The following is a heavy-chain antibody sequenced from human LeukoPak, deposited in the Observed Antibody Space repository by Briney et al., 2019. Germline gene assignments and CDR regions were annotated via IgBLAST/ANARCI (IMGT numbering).Heavy chain of an antibody. D-gene: IGHD6-19*01. CDR1: GGSISSSSYY. Sequence: PSETLSLTCTVSGGSISSSSYYWGWIRQPPGKGLEWIGSIYYSGSTYYNPSLKSRVTISVDTSKNQFSLKLSSVTAADTAVYYCASGGDLYSSGWYAGLYYFDYWGQGTLVTVSS. CDR2: IYYSGST. V-gene: IGHV4-39*01. CDR3: ASGGDLYSSGWYAGLYYFDY. J-gene: IGHJ4*02.